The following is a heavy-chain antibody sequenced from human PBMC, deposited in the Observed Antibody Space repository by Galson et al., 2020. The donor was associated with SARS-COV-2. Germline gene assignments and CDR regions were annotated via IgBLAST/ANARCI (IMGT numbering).Heavy chain of an antibody. Sequence: SETLSLTCTASGGTISSYYWSWIRQPPGKGLEWIGYIYYSGSTNYNPSLKSRVTISVDTTKNKFSRKLSSVTAADTAVYYCARHGDEDCGGDCSVIDYYYGMDVWGQGTTVTVSS. D-gene: IGHD2-21*01. CDR2: IYYSGST. J-gene: IGHJ6*02. V-gene: IGHV4-59*08. CDR1: GGTISSYY. CDR3: ARHGDEDCGGDCSVIDYYYGMDV.